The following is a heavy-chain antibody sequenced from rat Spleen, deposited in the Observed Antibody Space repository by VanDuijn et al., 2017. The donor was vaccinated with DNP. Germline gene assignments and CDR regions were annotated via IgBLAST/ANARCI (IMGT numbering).Heavy chain of an antibody. CDR1: GYSITSNFK. CDR3: AVQLGVFDF. Sequence: EVQLQESGPGLVKPSQSLSLTCSVTGYSITSNFKWSWIRKFPGNKLEWMGYINSAGSTDYNPSLKSRISITSDTSKNQFFLQVNSVSSEDSGTYYCAVQLGVFDFWGQGVMVTVSS. V-gene: IGHV3-3*01. D-gene: IGHD5-1*01. J-gene: IGHJ2*01. CDR2: INSAGST.